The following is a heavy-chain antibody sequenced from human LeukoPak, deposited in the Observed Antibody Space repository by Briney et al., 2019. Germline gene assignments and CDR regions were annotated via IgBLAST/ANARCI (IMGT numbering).Heavy chain of an antibody. J-gene: IGHJ5*02. CDR1: GSTFSTYW. CDR2: INKDGSQT. CDR3: ARETYYSGSGPGGWFDP. Sequence: PGGSLRLSCAASGSTFSTYWMSWVRQAPGKGLEWVANINKDGSQTYYVDPMRGRFTISRDNAKNSLFLQMDSLTAEDTAVYYCARETYYSGSGPGGWFDPWGQGTLVTVSS. D-gene: IGHD3-10*01. V-gene: IGHV3-7*01.